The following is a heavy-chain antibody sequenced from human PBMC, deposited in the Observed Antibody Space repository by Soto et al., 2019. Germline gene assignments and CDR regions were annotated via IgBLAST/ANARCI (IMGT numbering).Heavy chain of an antibody. CDR2: MYSEGYT. CDR3: VRHAHTPDYYQYMAV. CDR1: GFTVSDNY. V-gene: IGHV3-66*04. Sequence: EVQVVASGGGLVQPGGSLRLSCAASGFTVSDNYMTWVRQAPGKGLECVSVMYSEGYTYHADSVKGRFTISRDNSKNTLYLQMDSMRAEATAVYYCVRHAHTPDYYQYMAVWGKGTTVTVSS. D-gene: IGHD2-15*01. J-gene: IGHJ6*03.